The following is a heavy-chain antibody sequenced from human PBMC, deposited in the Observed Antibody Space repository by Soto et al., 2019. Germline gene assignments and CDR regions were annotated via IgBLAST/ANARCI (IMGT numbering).Heavy chain of an antibody. Sequence: QVQLVQSGAEVTKPGSSVKVSCKASGGTFSSYAISWVRQAPGQGLEWMGGIIPIFGTANYAQKFQGRVTITADESTSTAYMELSSLRSEDTAVYYCARDREGYDYGDYYGDYWGQGTLVTVSS. J-gene: IGHJ4*02. CDR3: ARDREGYDYGDYYGDY. CDR1: GGTFSSYA. CDR2: IIPIFGTA. D-gene: IGHD4-17*01. V-gene: IGHV1-69*12.